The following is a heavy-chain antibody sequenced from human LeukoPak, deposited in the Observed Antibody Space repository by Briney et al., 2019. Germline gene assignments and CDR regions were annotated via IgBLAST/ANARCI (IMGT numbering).Heavy chain of an antibody. CDR2: ISYDGSSK. J-gene: IGHJ4*02. D-gene: IGHD6-19*01. CDR3: ARLGAVAPNY. V-gene: IGHV3-30-3*01. CDR1: GFTFSSYA. Sequence: PGRSLRLSCAASGFTFSSYAMHWVRQAPGKGLEWVAVISYDGSSKYYADSVKGRFTISRDNSKNTLYLQMNSLRAEDTAVYYCARLGAVAPNYWGQGTLVTVSS.